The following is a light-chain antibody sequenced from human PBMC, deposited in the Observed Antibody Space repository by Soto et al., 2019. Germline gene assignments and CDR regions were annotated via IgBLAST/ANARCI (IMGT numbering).Light chain of an antibody. CDR1: SDDIGTYNF. J-gene: IGLJ1*01. CDR3: TSYTSSPTLL. V-gene: IGLV2-14*03. Sequence: QSVLTQPASVSGSPGQSITISCTGTSDDIGTYNFVSWYQQYPGKAPQLIIYEVSYRPSGVSNRFSASKSGNTASLAISSLQAEEEADYFCTSYTSSPTLLFGTGTKVTVL. CDR2: EVS.